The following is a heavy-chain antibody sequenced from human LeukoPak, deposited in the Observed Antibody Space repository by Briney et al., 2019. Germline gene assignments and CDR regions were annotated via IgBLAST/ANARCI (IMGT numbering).Heavy chain of an antibody. D-gene: IGHD3-16*02. CDR1: GFIFSSYE. V-gene: IGHV3-48*03. Sequence: PGGSLRLSCAASGFIFSSYEMNWVRQAPGKGLEWVSYISSSGSTIYYADSVKGRFTISRDNAKNSLYLQMNSLRAEDTAVYYCARVTYDYVWGSYRTPFDYWGQGTLVTVSS. CDR2: ISSSGSTI. J-gene: IGHJ4*02. CDR3: ARVTYDYVWGSYRTPFDY.